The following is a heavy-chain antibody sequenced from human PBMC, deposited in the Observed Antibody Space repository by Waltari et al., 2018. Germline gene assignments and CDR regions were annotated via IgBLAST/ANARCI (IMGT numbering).Heavy chain of an antibody. CDR3: ARSGEWELLLDY. J-gene: IGHJ4*02. CDR1: GFTFSSYA. V-gene: IGHV3-30*04. CDR2: ISDEGRNK. D-gene: IGHD1-26*01. Sequence: QVQLVESGGGVVQPGRSLRLSCAASGFTFSSYAMHWVRQAPGKGVEWVAVISDEGRNKYSADSVKVRFTISRDNSKNTLYLQMNSLRAEDTAVYYCARSGEWELLLDYWGQGTLVTVSS.